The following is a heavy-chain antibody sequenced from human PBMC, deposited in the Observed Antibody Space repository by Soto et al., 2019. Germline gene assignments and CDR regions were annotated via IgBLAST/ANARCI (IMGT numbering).Heavy chain of an antibody. CDR2: IYYSGST. Sequence: QVQLQESGPGLVKPSQTLSLTCTVSGGSISSGGYYWSWIRQHPGKGLEWIGYIYYSGSTYYNPFLKSRVTISVDTSKNQFSLKLSSVTAADTAVYYCARELTTVTTDGYYYYGMDVWGKGTTVTVSS. J-gene: IGHJ6*04. CDR1: GGSISSGGYY. CDR3: ARELTTVTTDGYYYYGMDV. D-gene: IGHD4-4*01. V-gene: IGHV4-31*03.